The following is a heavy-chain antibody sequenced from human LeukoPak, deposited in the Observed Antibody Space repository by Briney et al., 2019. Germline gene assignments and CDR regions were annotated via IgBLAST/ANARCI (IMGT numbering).Heavy chain of an antibody. V-gene: IGHV3-48*04. D-gene: IGHD6-13*01. CDR3: ARDGRIVAAGTPDWFDP. CDR1: GFTFSIYS. J-gene: IGHJ5*02. Sequence: GGSLRLSCAASGFTFSIYSMNWVRQAPGKGLEWVSYISSSGSTIDFADSVKGRFTISRDNAKNSLYLQMNGLRADDTAVYYCARDGRIVAAGTPDWFDPWGQGTLVTVSS. CDR2: ISSSGSTI.